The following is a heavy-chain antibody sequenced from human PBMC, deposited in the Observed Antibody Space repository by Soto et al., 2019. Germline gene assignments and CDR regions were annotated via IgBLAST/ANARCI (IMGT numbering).Heavy chain of an antibody. V-gene: IGHV3-23*01. CDR3: AKEKLYSSGRNWFDP. CDR1: GFTFSSYA. Sequence: VGSLRLSCAASGFTFSSYAMSWVREAPGKGLEWVSAISGSGGSTYYADYVKGRFTISRDKSKNTLYLQMNSLRDEDTDVYYCAKEKLYSSGRNWFDPWGQGILVTVSS. D-gene: IGHD6-19*01. J-gene: IGHJ5*02. CDR2: ISGSGGST.